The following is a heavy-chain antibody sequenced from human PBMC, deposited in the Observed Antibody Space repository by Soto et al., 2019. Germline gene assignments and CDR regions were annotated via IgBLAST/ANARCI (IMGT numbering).Heavy chain of an antibody. J-gene: IGHJ4*02. CDR3: ARAIKRWEVNYYFDY. Sequence: QVVLLQSGAEVKEPGCSVRVSCKVSGSTFNNFAFSWVRQAPGHGPEWMGGIVVISNTADYSQRFQDRVTITADTSTNTLYMELGSLTFEDTAVYYCARAIKRWEVNYYFDYWGQGTLVTVSS. D-gene: IGHD1-26*01. CDR2: IVVISNTA. CDR1: GSTFNNFA. V-gene: IGHV1-69*06.